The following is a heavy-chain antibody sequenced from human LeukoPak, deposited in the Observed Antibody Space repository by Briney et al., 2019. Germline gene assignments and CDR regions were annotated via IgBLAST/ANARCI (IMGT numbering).Heavy chain of an antibody. D-gene: IGHD2-2*01. Sequence: GGSLRLSCAASRSTFNTYGMHWVRQAPGKGLEWVAVISYDGGNKYYADSVQGRFTISRDNSKNTLYLQMNSLRAEDTAVYYCAWAAASGDYWGQGTLVTVSS. CDR3: AWAAASGDY. CDR1: RSTFNTYG. J-gene: IGHJ4*02. V-gene: IGHV3-30*03. CDR2: ISYDGGNK.